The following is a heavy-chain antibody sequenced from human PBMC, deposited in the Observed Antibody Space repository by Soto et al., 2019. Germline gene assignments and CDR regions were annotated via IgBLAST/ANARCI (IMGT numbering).Heavy chain of an antibody. CDR1: GYTFTSNG. CDR2: ISAYNGNT. D-gene: IGHD1-26*01. V-gene: IGHV1-18*01. J-gene: IGHJ4*02. CDR3: ARGWELLPFDY. Sequence: QVQLVQSGAEGKKPGAPVKVSCKASGYTFTSNGISWVRQAPGQGLEWMGWISAYNGNTNYAQKLQGRGTMTTDTSTSTAYMDLRSMRSDDTAVYYCARGWELLPFDYWGQGTLVTVSS.